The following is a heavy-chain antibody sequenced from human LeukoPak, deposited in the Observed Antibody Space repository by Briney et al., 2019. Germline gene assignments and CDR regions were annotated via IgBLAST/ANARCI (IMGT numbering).Heavy chain of an antibody. Sequence: GSSVKVSCKASGGTFSSYAISWVRQAPGQGLEWMERIIPIFGTANYAQKFQGRVTITTDESTSTAYMELSSLRSEDTAVYYCARVPLSSGWYLFDYWGQGTLVTVSS. D-gene: IGHD6-19*01. V-gene: IGHV1-69*05. CDR1: GGTFSSYA. CDR3: ARVPLSSGWYLFDY. J-gene: IGHJ4*02. CDR2: IIPIFGTA.